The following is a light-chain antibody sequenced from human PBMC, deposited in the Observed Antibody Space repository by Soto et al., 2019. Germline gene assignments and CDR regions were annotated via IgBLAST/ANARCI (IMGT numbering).Light chain of an antibody. J-gene: IGLJ1*01. CDR1: SSNIGAGYD. CDR3: QSYDSSLSGLYV. V-gene: IGLV1-40*01. Sequence: QSVLTQPPSVSGAPGQRVTISCTGSSSNIGAGYDVHWYQQLPGTAPKLLIYGNSNRPSGVPDRFSGSKSGTSASLAITGXXXXXXADYYCQSYDSSLSGLYVXGTGTKLTVL. CDR2: GNS.